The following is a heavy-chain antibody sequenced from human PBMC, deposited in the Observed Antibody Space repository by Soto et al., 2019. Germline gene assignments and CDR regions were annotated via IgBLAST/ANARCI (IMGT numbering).Heavy chain of an antibody. V-gene: IGHV1-18*01. D-gene: IGHD7-27*01. CDR3: AGGDTGDVDY. Sequence: QVQLVQSGAEVKKPGASVKVSCRAFGYTFTNYGITWVRQAPGQGLEWMGWISTYDGNTNYAEKLQGRVTMTTDTSTNTANMELRRLRSDNTAVYYCAGGDTGDVDYWGQGTLVTVSS. J-gene: IGHJ4*02. CDR2: ISTYDGNT. CDR1: GYTFTNYG.